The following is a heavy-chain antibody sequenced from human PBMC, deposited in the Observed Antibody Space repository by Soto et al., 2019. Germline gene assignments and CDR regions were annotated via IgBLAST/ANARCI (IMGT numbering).Heavy chain of an antibody. J-gene: IGHJ4*01. CDR1: GFTFSSYA. D-gene: IGHD3-3*01. CDR2: ISGSGGST. CDR3: ANDHDFWTGYYVV. Sequence: GGSLRLSCAASGFTFSSYAISWVRQAPGKGLEWVSAISGSGGSTYYADSVKGRFTISRDNSKNTLYLQMNSLRAEDMAVYYCANDHDFWTGYYVVWGHGTLVTVSS. V-gene: IGHV3-23*01.